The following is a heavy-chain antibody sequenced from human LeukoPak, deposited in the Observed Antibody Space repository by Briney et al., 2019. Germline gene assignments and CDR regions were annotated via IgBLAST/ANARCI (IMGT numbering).Heavy chain of an antibody. J-gene: IGHJ5*02. D-gene: IGHD2-15*01. CDR1: GYTFTSYG. CDR3: ARSGTAYCNGGSCYGSKFDP. CDR2: ISPYNGNT. V-gene: IGHV1-18*01. Sequence: VASVKVSCKASGYTFTSYGITWVRQAPGHGLEWMGWISPYNGNTNYAQNLQGRVTVTTDTSTSTAYMELRSLQSDDTAVYYCARSGTAYCNGGSCYGSKFDPWGQGTLVTVSS.